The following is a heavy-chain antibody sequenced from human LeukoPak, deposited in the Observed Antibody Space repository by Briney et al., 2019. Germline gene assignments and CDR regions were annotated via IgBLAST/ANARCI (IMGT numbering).Heavy chain of an antibody. CDR1: GGSISSSSYY. J-gene: IGHJ4*02. V-gene: IGHV4-39*01. Sequence: SETLSLTCTVSGGSISSSSYYWGWIRQPPGKGLEWIGSIYYSGSTYYNPSLKSRVTISVDTSKNQFSLKLSSVTAADTAVYYCASQSYDSSGYYYVSSGIVGHYFDYWGQGTLVTVSS. D-gene: IGHD3-22*01. CDR3: ASQSYDSSGYYYVSSGIVGHYFDY. CDR2: IYYSGST.